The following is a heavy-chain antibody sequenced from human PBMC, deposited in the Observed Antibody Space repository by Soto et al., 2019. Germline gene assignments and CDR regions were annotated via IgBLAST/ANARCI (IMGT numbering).Heavy chain of an antibody. CDR2: IEYNAKNR. J-gene: IGHJ6*02. CDR1: GFTFNSYG. CDR3: AREGDEYCRRTRCFHYYGLDV. Sequence: QVQLVESGGGVVQPGTSLRLSCTASGFTFNSYGIHWVRQAPGKGLEWLALIEYNAKNRFYADSVKGRFSISRDNSRNTVYLQVNGLRAEDTAVYYCAREGDEYCRRTRCFHYYGLDVWGQGTTVIVSS. D-gene: IGHD2-15*01. V-gene: IGHV3-33*05.